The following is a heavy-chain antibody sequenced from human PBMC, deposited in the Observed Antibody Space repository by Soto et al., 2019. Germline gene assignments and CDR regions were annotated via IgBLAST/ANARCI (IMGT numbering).Heavy chain of an antibody. V-gene: IGHV3-53*01. J-gene: IGHJ6*02. CDR3: ARDWSKFSYNYPYYYAMDA. CDR1: GFSFTNSY. D-gene: IGHD5-18*01. CDR2: LYSSGTT. Sequence: LRLSCTVSGFSFTNSYINWVRQAPGKGLEWVSILYSSGTTYYADSVRGRFTVSRDDSKNTLFLHMNSLRADDTAVYYCARDWSKFSYNYPYYYAMDAWGQGTTVTVSS.